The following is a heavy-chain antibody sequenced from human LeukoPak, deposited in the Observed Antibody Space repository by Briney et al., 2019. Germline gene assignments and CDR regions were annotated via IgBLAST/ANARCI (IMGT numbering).Heavy chain of an antibody. D-gene: IGHD3-22*01. CDR1: GGSISSYY. Sequence: SETLSLTCTVSGGSISSYYWSWIRPPPGKGLEWIGYIYYSGSTNYSPSLKSRVTISVDTSKNQFSLKLSSVTAADTAVYYCATYYYDSSGYYHFDYWGQGTLVTVSS. CDR3: ATYYYDSSGYYHFDY. J-gene: IGHJ4*02. V-gene: IGHV4-59*01. CDR2: IYYSGST.